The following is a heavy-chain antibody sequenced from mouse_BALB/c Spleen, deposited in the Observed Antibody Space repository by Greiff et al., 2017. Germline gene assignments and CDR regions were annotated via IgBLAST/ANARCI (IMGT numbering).Heavy chain of an antibody. CDR2: ISNGGGST. V-gene: IGHV5-12-2*01. Sequence: EVQGVESGGGLVQPGGSLKLSCAASGFTFSSYTMSWVRQTPEKRLEWVAYISNGGGSTYYPDTVKGRFTISRDNAKNTLYLQMSSLKSEDTAMYYCARSHYYGSPYYFDYWGQGTTLTVSS. CDR3: ARSHYYGSPYYFDY. CDR1: GFTFSSYT. J-gene: IGHJ2*01. D-gene: IGHD1-1*01.